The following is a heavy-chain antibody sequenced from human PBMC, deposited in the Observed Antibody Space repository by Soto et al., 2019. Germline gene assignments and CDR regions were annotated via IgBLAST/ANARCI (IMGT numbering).Heavy chain of an antibody. CDR1: GFTFTTYA. Sequence: EGQLLESGGGLVQPGGSLRLSCAASGFTFTTYAMAWVRQAPGKGLEWVXYISGSGGRTNYADSVKGRFTISXXXSXXXXXLQMSSLRPADTAVYYCTKDLKSGSAATLFDPWGQGTLVTVSS. V-gene: IGHV3-23*01. J-gene: IGHJ5*02. D-gene: IGHD2-15*01. CDR3: TKDLKSGSAATLFDP. CDR2: ISGSGGRT.